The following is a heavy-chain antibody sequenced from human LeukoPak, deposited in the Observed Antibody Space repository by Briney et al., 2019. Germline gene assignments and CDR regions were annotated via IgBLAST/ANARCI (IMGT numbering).Heavy chain of an antibody. J-gene: IGHJ4*02. CDR1: RFTVSRKH. CDR2: LYSGGDT. V-gene: IGHV3-66*01. D-gene: IGHD6-19*01. Sequence: PGGSLRLSCTVSRFTVSRKHMTWVRQAPGKGLEWVSVLYSGGDTDYADSVKGRFSISRDNSKNTLYLQMNSLRAEDTAVYYCAITTGWPGFDFWGQGTLVTVSS. CDR3: AITTGWPGFDF.